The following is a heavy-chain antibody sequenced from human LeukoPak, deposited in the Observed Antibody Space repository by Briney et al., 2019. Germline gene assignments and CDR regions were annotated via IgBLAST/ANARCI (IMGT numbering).Heavy chain of an antibody. Sequence: SETLSLTCAVYGGSFSGYYWSWIRQPPGKGLEWIGEINHSGSTNYNPSLKSRVTISVDTSKNQFSLKLSSVTAADTAVYYCAGRGSSWFRSWGQGTLVTVSS. CDR1: GGSFSGYY. J-gene: IGHJ5*02. CDR2: INHSGST. CDR3: AGRGSSWFRS. V-gene: IGHV4-34*01. D-gene: IGHD6-13*01.